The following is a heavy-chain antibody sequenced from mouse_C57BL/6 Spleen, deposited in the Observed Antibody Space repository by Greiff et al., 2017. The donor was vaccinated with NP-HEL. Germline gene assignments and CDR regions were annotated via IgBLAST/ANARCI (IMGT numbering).Heavy chain of an antibody. V-gene: IGHV1-80*01. CDR1: GYAFSSYW. D-gene: IGHD2-4*01. CDR3: ARSRYYDYDGYAMDY. CDR2: IYPGDGDT. Sequence: QVQLQQPGAELVKPGASVKLSCKASGYAFSSYWMNWVKQRPGKGLEWIGQIYPGDGDTNYNGKFKGKATLTADKSSSTAYMQLSSLTSEDSAVYFCARSRYYDYDGYAMDYWGQGTSVTVSS. J-gene: IGHJ4*01.